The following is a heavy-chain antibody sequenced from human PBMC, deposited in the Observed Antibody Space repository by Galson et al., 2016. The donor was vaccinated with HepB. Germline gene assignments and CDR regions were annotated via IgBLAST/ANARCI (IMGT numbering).Heavy chain of an antibody. Sequence: SLRLSCATSGLRVGTTYMAWVRQSPGKGLEWVSIVYSNNITHYADSVQGRFTISRDKSKNTVYLQLSSLRVEDTAVYYCARGCGGYCYGSGGWYFDLWGRGTLVSVSS. CDR3: ARGCGGYCYGSGGWYFDL. V-gene: IGHV3-53*01. J-gene: IGHJ2*01. D-gene: IGHD2-21*02. CDR2: VYSNNIT. CDR1: GLRVGTTY.